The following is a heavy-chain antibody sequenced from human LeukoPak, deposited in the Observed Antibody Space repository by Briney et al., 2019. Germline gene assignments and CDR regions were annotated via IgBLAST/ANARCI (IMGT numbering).Heavy chain of an antibody. CDR1: GDSISSSNCY. CDR3: ARQTGSGLFSLP. V-gene: IGHV4-39*01. CDR2: IYFSGGT. Sequence: SETLSLTCTVTGDSISSSNCYWGWIRQPPGKGLEWIGSIYFSGGTYYNASLKSRVTISVDTSKNQFSLKLSSVTAADTAVYYCARQTGSGLFSLPGGQGTLVTVSS. J-gene: IGHJ4*02. D-gene: IGHD3-10*01.